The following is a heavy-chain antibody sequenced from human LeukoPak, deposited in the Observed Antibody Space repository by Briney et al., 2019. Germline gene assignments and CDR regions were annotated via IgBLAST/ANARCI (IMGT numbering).Heavy chain of an antibody. CDR2: INTNTGET. CDR1: GYTFIDYY. Sequence: GSVKVSCKASGYTFIDYYMNWVRQAPGQGLEWMGWINTNTGETNYAQKFQGRVTMTRDTSISTAYMELSRLRSDDTAVYYCARDHSSSCQLLDYWGQGTLVTVSS. CDR3: ARDHSSSCQLLDY. D-gene: IGHD6-13*01. V-gene: IGHV1-2*02. J-gene: IGHJ4*02.